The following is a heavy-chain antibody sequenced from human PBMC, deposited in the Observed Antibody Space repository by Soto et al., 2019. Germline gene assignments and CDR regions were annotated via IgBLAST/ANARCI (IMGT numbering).Heavy chain of an antibody. V-gene: IGHV4-39*01. CDR1: GGSISSSSYY. D-gene: IGHD2-15*01. CDR2: IYYSGST. J-gene: IGHJ4*02. CDR3: ARHTPAISISDH. Sequence: QLQLQESGPGLVKPSETLSLTCTVSGGSISSSSYYWGWIRQPPGKGLEWIGSIYYSGSTYYNPSPKSRVTISVDTSKNQLSLKLSSVTAADTAVYYCARHTPAISISDHWGQGTLVTVSS.